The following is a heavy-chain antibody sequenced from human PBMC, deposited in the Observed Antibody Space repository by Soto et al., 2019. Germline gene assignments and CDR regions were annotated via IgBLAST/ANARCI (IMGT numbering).Heavy chain of an antibody. CDR3: AVIMTTVTTYAFDI. D-gene: IGHD4-17*01. CDR2: IYSGGST. J-gene: IGHJ3*02. Sequence: PGGSLRLSCAASGFTVSSNYMSWVRQAPGKGLEWVSVIYSGGSTYYADSVKGRFTISRDNSKNTLYLQMNSLRAEDTAVYYCAVIMTTVTTYAFDIWGQGTMVTVS. CDR1: GFTVSSNY. V-gene: IGHV3-66*01.